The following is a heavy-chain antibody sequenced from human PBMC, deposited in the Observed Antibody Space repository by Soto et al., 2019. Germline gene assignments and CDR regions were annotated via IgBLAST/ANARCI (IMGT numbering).Heavy chain of an antibody. CDR3: GRRHSSTLFAY. CDR1: GGSISSSNYY. Sequence: SETLSLTCTVSGGSISSSNYYWGWIRQPPGKGLEWIGNIYYSGITYYNPSLKNRVTISVDTSKNQFSLKLSSVTAADTAVYYCGRRHSSTLFAYCGQGTLVPVSS. D-gene: IGHD6-13*01. CDR2: IYYSGIT. J-gene: IGHJ4*02. V-gene: IGHV4-39*01.